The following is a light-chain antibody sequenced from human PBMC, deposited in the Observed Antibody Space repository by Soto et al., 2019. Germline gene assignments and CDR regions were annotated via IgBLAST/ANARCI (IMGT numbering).Light chain of an antibody. J-gene: IGKJ1*01. Sequence: EIVMTQSPATLSVSPGERATLSCRASQSVSSNLAWYQQKPGQAPRLLIYGASTRATGIPARFSGSGSGTEFTLTISSLLSEDFAVYYCQQYNTWPSWTFGQGTKVEIK. CDR2: GAS. CDR1: QSVSSN. CDR3: QQYNTWPSWT. V-gene: IGKV3-15*01.